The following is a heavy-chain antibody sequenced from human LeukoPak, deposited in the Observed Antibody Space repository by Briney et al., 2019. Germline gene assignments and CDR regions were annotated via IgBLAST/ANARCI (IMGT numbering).Heavy chain of an antibody. V-gene: IGHV1-18*01. CDR3: ARDGSSFGDYGSF. CDR2: ISAYNGNT. CDR1: GGTFSSYA. Sequence: ASVKVSCKASGGTFSSYAISWVRQAPGQGLXXXGWISAYNGNTNYAQKLQGRVTMTTDTSTSTAYMELRSLRSDDTAVYYCARDGSSFGDYGSFWGQGTMVTVSS. J-gene: IGHJ3*01. D-gene: IGHD4-17*01.